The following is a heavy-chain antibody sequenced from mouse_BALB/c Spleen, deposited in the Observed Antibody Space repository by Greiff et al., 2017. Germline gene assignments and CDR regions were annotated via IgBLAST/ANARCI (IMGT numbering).Heavy chain of an antibody. V-gene: IGHV5-6-5*01. CDR2: ISSGGST. J-gene: IGHJ4*01. CDR3: ARGRGSSFYAMDY. CDR1: GFTFSSYA. D-gene: IGHD1-1*01. Sequence: DVHLVESGGGLVKPGGSLKLSCAASGFTFSSYAMSWVRQTPEKRLEWVASISSGGSTYYPDSVKGRFTISRDNARNILYLQMSSLRSEDTAMYYCARGRGSSFYAMDYWGQGTSVTVSS.